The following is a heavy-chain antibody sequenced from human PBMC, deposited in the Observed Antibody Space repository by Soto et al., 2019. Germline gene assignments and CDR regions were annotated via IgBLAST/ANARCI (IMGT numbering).Heavy chain of an antibody. D-gene: IGHD2-15*01. CDR3: ARDLASGGNAFDI. J-gene: IGHJ3*02. Sequence: PSETLSLTCTVSGGSISSGCYYWSWIRQHPGKGLECIGYIYYSGSSYYTPSLKSRVTISVDTSKNQFSLWLSSVTAADTAVYFCARDLASGGNAFDIWGHGVLVTVSS. V-gene: IGHV4-31*03. CDR1: GGSISSGCYY. CDR2: IYYSGSS.